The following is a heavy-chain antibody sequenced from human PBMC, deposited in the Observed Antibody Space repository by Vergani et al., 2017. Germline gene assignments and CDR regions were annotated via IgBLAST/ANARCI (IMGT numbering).Heavy chain of an antibody. CDR1: GGTFSSYA. CDR2: IIPIFGTA. CDR3: ARDRSYGSGSYYNGSLGY. D-gene: IGHD3-10*01. Sequence: QVQLVQSGAEVKKPGSSVKVSCKASGGTFSSYAISWVRQAPGQGLEWMGGIIPIFGTANYAQKFQGRVTMTRDTSISTAYMELSRLRSDDTAVYYCARDRSYGSGSYYNGSLGYWGQGTLVTVSS. J-gene: IGHJ4*02. V-gene: IGHV1-69*06.